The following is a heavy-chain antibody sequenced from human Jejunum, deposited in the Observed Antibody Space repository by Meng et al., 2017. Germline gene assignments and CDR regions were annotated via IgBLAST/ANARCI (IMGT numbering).Heavy chain of an antibody. CDR1: GDSVSSDTAA. CDR2: TYYRSNWYN. Sequence: SCAISGDSVSSDTAAWNWSRQSPSRGLEWLGRTYYRSNWYNDYAVSVESRTTINPDTSKNQISLQLNSVTPEDTAVYYCARWKDHYASGGDEYYYGLDVWGQGTTVTVSS. D-gene: IGHD3-10*01. J-gene: IGHJ6*02. V-gene: IGHV6-1*01. CDR3: ARWKDHYASGGDEYYYGLDV.